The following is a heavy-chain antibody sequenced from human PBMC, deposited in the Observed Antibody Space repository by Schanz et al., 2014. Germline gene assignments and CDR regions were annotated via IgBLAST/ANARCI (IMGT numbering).Heavy chain of an antibody. Sequence: LVESGGGVVQPGRSLRLSCAASGFTFSSYGMHWVRQVPGKGLEWVAVVCYDGSKKSYADSVKGRFTNSRDNSKNTMYLKMNSLRAEDTAVYYCVKDLQRELLRDDHYYGMDVWGQGTTVTVSS. CDR2: VCYDGSKK. CDR1: GFTFSSYG. D-gene: IGHD1-26*01. J-gene: IGHJ6*02. CDR3: VKDLQRELLRDDHYYGMDV. V-gene: IGHV3-33*06.